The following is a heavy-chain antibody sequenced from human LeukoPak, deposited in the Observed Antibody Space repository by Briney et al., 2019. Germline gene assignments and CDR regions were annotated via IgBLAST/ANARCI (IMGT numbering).Heavy chain of an antibody. J-gene: IGHJ6*03. D-gene: IGHD6-6*01. V-gene: IGHV4-4*07. Sequence: SETLSLTCTVSGGSISSYYWSWIRQPAGKGLEWIGRIYTSGSTNYNPSLKSRVTMSVDTSKNQFSLKLSSVTAADTAVYYCARAGIAARPVYYYMDVWGKGTTVTVSS. CDR3: ARAGIAARPVYYYMDV. CDR1: GGSISSYY. CDR2: IYTSGST.